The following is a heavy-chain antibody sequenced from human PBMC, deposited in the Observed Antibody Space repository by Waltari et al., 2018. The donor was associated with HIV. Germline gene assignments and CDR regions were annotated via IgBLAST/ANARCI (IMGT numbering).Heavy chain of an antibody. D-gene: IGHD3-22*01. CDR3: AADSTRDY. V-gene: IGHV4-38-2*02. CDR1: GYSISSGYY. CDR2: IYHSGST. Sequence: QVQLQESGPGLVKPSETLSLTCTVSGYSISSGYYWGWIRQPPGKGLEWIGSIYHSGSTYYNPSLKSRVTISVDTSKNQFSLKLSSVTAADTAVYYCAADSTRDYWGQGTLVTVSS. J-gene: IGHJ4*02.